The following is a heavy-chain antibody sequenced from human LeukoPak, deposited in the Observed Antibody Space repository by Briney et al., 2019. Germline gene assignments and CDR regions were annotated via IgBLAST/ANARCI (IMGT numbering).Heavy chain of an antibody. Sequence: GASVKVSCKASGYTFTGYYMHWVRQAPGQGLEWMGWINPNSGGTNYAQKFQGRVTMTRDTSISTAYMELSRLRSDDTAVYYCARDLSRDYACLDYWGQGTLVTVSS. D-gene: IGHD3-16*01. CDR3: ARDLSRDYACLDY. CDR1: GYTFTGYY. V-gene: IGHV1-2*02. CDR2: INPNSGGT. J-gene: IGHJ4*02.